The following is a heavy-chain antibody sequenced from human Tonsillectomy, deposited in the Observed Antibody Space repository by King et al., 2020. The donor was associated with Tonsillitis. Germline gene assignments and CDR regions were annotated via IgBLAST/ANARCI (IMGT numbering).Heavy chain of an antibody. Sequence: VQLVESGAEVKKPGASVKVSCKTSGYTFTGYYMHWVRQAPGQGLEWMGWINPRSGGTNYAQKFQGRVTMTRDTSISTAYMELTRLTSDDTAVYYCAIDGEIAASGYNWFDPWGQGTLVTVSS. J-gene: IGHJ5*02. CDR1: GYTFTGYY. D-gene: IGHD6-13*01. CDR3: AIDGEIAASGYNWFDP. V-gene: IGHV1-2*02. CDR2: INPRSGGT.